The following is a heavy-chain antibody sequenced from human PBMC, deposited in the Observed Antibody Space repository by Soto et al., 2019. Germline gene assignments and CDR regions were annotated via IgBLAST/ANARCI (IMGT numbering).Heavy chain of an antibody. CDR1: GGSFSGYY. CDR2: INHSGST. V-gene: IGHV4-34*01. CDR3: ARGPPMFDP. J-gene: IGHJ5*02. Sequence: SETLSLTCAVYGGSFSGYYWSWIRQPPGKGLEWIGEINHSGSTNYNPSLKSRVTISVDTSKNQFSLKLSSVTAADTAVYYCARGPPMFDPWGQGTLVTVSS.